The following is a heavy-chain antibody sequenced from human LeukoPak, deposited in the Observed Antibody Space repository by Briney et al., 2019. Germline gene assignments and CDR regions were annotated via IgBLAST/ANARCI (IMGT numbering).Heavy chain of an antibody. J-gene: IGHJ4*02. CDR1: GFTFSNYW. CDR2: MKQEGRET. V-gene: IGHV3-7*04. Sequence: GGSLRLSCVASGFTFSNYWMSWVCQAPGKGLEWVANMKQEGRETYYVDSVKGRFTISRDNAKNSLYLQMNSLRAEDTAVYYCAREGTYSGYDLTDSWGQGTLVTVSS. D-gene: IGHD5-12*01. CDR3: AREGTYSGYDLTDS.